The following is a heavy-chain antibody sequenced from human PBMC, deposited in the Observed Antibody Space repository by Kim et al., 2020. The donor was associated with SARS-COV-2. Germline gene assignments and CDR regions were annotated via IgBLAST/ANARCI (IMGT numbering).Heavy chain of an antibody. CDR3: SRAGESGWFRVISGMDF. V-gene: IGHV4-59*13. CDR1: GGSISSYY. CDR2: IYYSGST. J-gene: IGHJ6*02. D-gene: IGHD3-10*01. Sequence: SETLSLTCTVSGGSISSYYWSWIRQPPGTGLEWIGYIYYSGSTNYNPSLNSRVTISVDTSKNQFSLKLSSVTAADTAVYYCSRAGESGWFRVISGMDFWGQGTTVTVSS.